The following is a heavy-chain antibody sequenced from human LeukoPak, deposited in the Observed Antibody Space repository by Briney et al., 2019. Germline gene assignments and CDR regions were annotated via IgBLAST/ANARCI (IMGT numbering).Heavy chain of an antibody. CDR1: GFTFSSYA. D-gene: IGHD2-2*01. V-gene: IGHV3-23*01. Sequence: GGSLRLSCAASGFTFSSYAMSWVRQAPGKGLEWVAPISGTGATTYYADSVKGRFTISRDNSKNTLYLQMNSLRAEDTAVYYCAEAHDIVVVLDYWGQGTLVTVSS. J-gene: IGHJ4*02. CDR2: ISGTGATT. CDR3: AEAHDIVVVLDY.